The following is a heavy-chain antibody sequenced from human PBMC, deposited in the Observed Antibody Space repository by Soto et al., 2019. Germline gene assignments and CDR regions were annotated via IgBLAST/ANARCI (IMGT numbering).Heavy chain of an antibody. V-gene: IGHV4-4*02. Sequence: PSETLSLTCVVSGGSISSSNWWSWVRQPPGKGLEWIGEIYHSGTTNYSPSLKSRVIISADMSKNHFSLTLTSVTAADTAVYYCMRGGWGDSPIDYWGQGTQVTVSS. D-gene: IGHD1-26*01. CDR3: MRGGWGDSPIDY. CDR2: IYHSGTT. J-gene: IGHJ4*02. CDR1: GGSISSSNW.